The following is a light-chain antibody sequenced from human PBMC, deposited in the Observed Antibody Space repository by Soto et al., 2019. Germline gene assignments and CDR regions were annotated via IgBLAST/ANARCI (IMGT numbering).Light chain of an antibody. CDR1: QSVSSN. V-gene: IGKV3-15*01. CDR2: DAS. J-gene: IGKJ4*01. Sequence: EIVMTQSPATLSVSPGERATLSCRASQSVSSNLAWYQQKPGQAPRLLIYDASTRATGIPARFSGSGSGTEFTLTISSLQSEDFAVYYCQQRSSCPLPFGGGTKVDIK. CDR3: QQRSSCPLP.